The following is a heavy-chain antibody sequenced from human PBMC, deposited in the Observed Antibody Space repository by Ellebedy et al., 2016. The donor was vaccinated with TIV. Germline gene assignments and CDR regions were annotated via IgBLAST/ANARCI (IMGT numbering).Heavy chain of an antibody. Sequence: GESLKISCVASGFTFSNYNMNWVRQSPGKGLEWVSSIRSTGSDKYYSESVKGRFTISRDNAKTSLFLQMNSLRAEDTAMYYCAVGGMAISYWGQGTLLTVSS. J-gene: IGHJ4*02. CDR2: IRSTGSDK. CDR1: GFTFSNYN. V-gene: IGHV3-21*04. D-gene: IGHD3-3*01. CDR3: AVGGMAISY.